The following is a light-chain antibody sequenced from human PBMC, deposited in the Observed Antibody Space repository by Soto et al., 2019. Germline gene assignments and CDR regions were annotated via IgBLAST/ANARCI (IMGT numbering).Light chain of an antibody. V-gene: IGKV3-15*01. CDR1: QSVNNN. CDR3: QQYNKWPLT. J-gene: IGKJ3*01. CDR2: SAS. Sequence: EIVMTQSPVTLSVSPGERATLSCTASQSVNNNVAWYQQKPGHTPRLLIYSASIGATGTPARFSGSGSGADFPITISSLQSEDFAVYYCQQYNKWPLTFGPGTKLDIK.